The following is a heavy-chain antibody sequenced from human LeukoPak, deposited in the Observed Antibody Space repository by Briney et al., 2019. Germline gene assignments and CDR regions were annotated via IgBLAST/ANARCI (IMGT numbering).Heavy chain of an antibody. CDR1: GFTFSSYD. CDR3: TKDRSGSYYAYFQH. CDR2: IRYDGSNK. Sequence: PGGSLRLSCAASGFTFSSYDMHWVRQAPGKGLEWVAFIRYDGSNKYYADSVKGRFTISRDNSKNTLYLQMNSLRAEDTAVYYCTKDRSGSYYAYFQHWGQGTLVTVSS. V-gene: IGHV3-30*02. J-gene: IGHJ1*01. D-gene: IGHD1-26*01.